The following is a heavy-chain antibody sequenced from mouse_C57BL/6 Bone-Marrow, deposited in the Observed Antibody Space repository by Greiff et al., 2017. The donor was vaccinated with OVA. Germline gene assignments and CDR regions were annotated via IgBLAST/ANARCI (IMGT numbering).Heavy chain of an antibody. CDR3: ARGGKVFAY. CDR1: GYAFSSSW. V-gene: IGHV1-82*01. J-gene: IGHJ3*01. D-gene: IGHD1-3*01. Sequence: VQLQQSGPELVKPGASVKISCKASGYAFSSSWMNWVKQRPGKGLEWIGRIYPGDGDTNYNGKFKGKATLTADKSSSTAYMQLSSLTSEDSAVYFCARGGKVFAYWGQGTLVTVSA. CDR2: IYPGDGDT.